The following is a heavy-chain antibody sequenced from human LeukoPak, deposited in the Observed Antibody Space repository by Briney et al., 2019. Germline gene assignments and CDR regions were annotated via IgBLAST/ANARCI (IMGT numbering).Heavy chain of an antibody. CDR2: ISAYNGNT. CDR3: ARAEFNYYDSSGSDY. Sequence: ASVKVSCKASGGTFSSYAISWVRQAPGQGLEWMGWISAYNGNTNYAQKLQGRVTMTTDTSTSTAYMELRSLRSDDTAVYYCARAEFNYYDSSGSDYWGQGTLVTVSS. J-gene: IGHJ4*02. D-gene: IGHD3-22*01. V-gene: IGHV1-18*01. CDR1: GGTFSSYA.